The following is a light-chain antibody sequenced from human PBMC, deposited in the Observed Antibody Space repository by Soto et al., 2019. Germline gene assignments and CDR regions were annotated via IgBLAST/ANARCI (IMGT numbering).Light chain of an antibody. J-gene: IGKJ1*01. V-gene: IGKV3-20*01. CDR1: QSISSTF. CDR2: GAS. CDR3: QQYESSWT. Sequence: EIVLTQSPGTLSLSPGERATLSCRASQSISSTFLAWYQHRPGQAPRVLIYGASRMATGIPDRFSGSGSGTDFTLTISRLEPDDFAVYYCQQYESSWTFGQGTKVE.